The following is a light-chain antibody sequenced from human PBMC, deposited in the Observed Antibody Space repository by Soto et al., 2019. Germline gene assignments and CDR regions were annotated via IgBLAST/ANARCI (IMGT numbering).Light chain of an antibody. Sequence: DIVMTQSPDSLAVSLGERATINCKSSQSLLYNSDNKNYFAWYQQKPGQPPKLLIYWTSTRESGVPDRFSGSGSGTDFTLTISSLQAEDVAVYYCQQYSITPYTFGQGTKLEIK. CDR1: QSLLYNSDNKNY. CDR2: WTS. CDR3: QQYSITPYT. J-gene: IGKJ2*01. V-gene: IGKV4-1*01.